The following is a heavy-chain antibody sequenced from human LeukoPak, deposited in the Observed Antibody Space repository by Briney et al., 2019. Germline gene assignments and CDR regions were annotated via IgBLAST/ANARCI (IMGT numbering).Heavy chain of an antibody. J-gene: IGHJ5*02. CDR2: IYHSGST. V-gene: IGHV4-38-2*01. Sequence: SETLSLTCAVSGYSISSGYYWGWIRQPPGKGLEWIGSIYHSGSTYYNPSLKSRVTILVDTSKNQFSLKLSSVTAADTAVYYCARLLGNYDFWSGYYSNWFDPWGQGTLVTVSS. CDR3: ARLLGNYDFWSGYYSNWFDP. CDR1: GYSISSGYY. D-gene: IGHD3-3*01.